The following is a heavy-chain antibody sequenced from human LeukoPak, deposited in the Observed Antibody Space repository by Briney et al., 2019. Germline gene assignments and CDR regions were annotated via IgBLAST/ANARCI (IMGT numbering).Heavy chain of an antibody. CDR2: INSDGSST. CDR1: GFTVSSNY. Sequence: GGSLRLSCAASGFTVSSNYMSWVRQAPGKGLVWVSRINSDGSSTNYADSVKGRFTISRDNAKNTLYVQMNSLRAEDTAVYYCARGDYDSSAYYYYYYSYMDVWGKGTTVTVSS. V-gene: IGHV3-74*01. CDR3: ARGDYDSSAYYYYYYSYMDV. D-gene: IGHD3-22*01. J-gene: IGHJ6*03.